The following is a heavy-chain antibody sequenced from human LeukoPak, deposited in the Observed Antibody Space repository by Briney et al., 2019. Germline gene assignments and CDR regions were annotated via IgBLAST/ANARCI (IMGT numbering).Heavy chain of an antibody. Sequence: GGSLRLSCAASGFTFDDYAMHWVRHAPGKGLEWVSGISWNSGSIGYADSVKGRFTISRDNAKNSLYLQMNSLRAEDTALYYCAKGKDFGKIGYWGQGTLVTVSS. D-gene: IGHD3-3*01. J-gene: IGHJ4*02. CDR3: AKGKDFGKIGY. V-gene: IGHV3-9*01. CDR2: ISWNSGSI. CDR1: GFTFDDYA.